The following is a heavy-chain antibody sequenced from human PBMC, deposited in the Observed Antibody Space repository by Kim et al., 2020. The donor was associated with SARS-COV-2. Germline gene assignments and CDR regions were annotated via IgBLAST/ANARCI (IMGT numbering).Heavy chain of an antibody. Sequence: PSHSGQVTISVDTSRNQFSLQLRSVTAADTAVYYCARHKRLRGLNCGMDVWGQGTTVTVSS. J-gene: IGHJ6*02. D-gene: IGHD4-17*01. V-gene: IGHV4-34*01. CDR3: ARHKRLRGLNCGMDV.